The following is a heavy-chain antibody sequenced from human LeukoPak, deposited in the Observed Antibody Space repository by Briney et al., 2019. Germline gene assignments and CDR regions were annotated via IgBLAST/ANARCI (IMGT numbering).Heavy chain of an antibody. CDR3: ARARRYGSGRFDAFDI. V-gene: IGHV4-30-2*01. CDR2: IYHSGTT. D-gene: IGHD3-10*01. J-gene: IGHJ3*02. CDR1: GVAISRGGYA. Sequence: SETLSLTCAVSGVAISRGGYAWNWIRQPPGKGLEWIAYIYHSGTTYYNPSLKSRVTISVDTSKNQFSLKLSSVTAADTAVYYCARARRYGSGRFDAFDIWGQGTMVTVSS.